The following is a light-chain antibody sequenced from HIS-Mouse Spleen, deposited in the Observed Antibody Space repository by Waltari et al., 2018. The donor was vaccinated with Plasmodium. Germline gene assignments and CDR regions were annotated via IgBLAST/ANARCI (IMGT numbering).Light chain of an antibody. CDR1: SSAVGGYNY. CDR3: SSYTSSSTLV. Sequence: QSALTQPASVSGSPGQSITISCTGTSSAVGGYNYVSWYQQHPVKAPKLMIYDVSNRPSGVSNRFSGSKSGNTASLTISGLQAEDEADDYCSSYTSSSTLVFGGGTKLTVL. CDR2: DVS. V-gene: IGLV2-14*03. J-gene: IGLJ2*01.